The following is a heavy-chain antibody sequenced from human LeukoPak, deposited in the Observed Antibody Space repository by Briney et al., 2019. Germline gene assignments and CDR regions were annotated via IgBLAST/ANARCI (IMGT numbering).Heavy chain of an antibody. D-gene: IGHD3-10*01. CDR1: GFTFSSYA. V-gene: IGHV3-23*01. CDR2: ISGSGGST. Sequence: GGSLRLSCAASGFTFSSYAMSWVRQAPGKGLEWVSAISGSGGSTYYADSVKGRFTISRDNSKNTLYLQMNSLRAEDTAVYYCAGGSGFRTFFGYWGQGTLVTVYS. CDR3: AGGSGFRTFFGY. J-gene: IGHJ4*02.